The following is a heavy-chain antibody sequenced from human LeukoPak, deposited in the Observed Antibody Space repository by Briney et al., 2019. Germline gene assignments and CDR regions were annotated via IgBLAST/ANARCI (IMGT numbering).Heavy chain of an antibody. V-gene: IGHV3-48*03. CDR2: ISSSDNAI. D-gene: IGHD3-3*01. CDR3: TRAFFGVRERVHYYFYYMDV. J-gene: IGHJ6*03. Sequence: GGSLRLSCSASGFTFSSYGMNWVRQAPGMGLEWLSYISSSDNAIYYADSVKGRFTISRDNAKNSLFLQMNSLRAEDTAVYYCTRAFFGVRERVHYYFYYMDVWRKGTTVTVS. CDR1: GFTFSSYG.